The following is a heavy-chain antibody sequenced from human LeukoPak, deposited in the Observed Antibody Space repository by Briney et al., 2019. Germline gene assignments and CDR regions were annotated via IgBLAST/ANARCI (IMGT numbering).Heavy chain of an antibody. J-gene: IGHJ3*02. Sequence: GASVKVSCKASGYTFISYDINWVRQATGQGLEWMGYMNPNSGNTGYAQKFQGRVTMTRNTSISTAYMELSSLRSADTAVYFCARVPRTAVAIWGQGTMVTVSS. CDR2: MNPNSGNT. V-gene: IGHV1-8*01. CDR3: ARVPRTAVAI. CDR1: GYTFISYD. D-gene: IGHD6-19*01.